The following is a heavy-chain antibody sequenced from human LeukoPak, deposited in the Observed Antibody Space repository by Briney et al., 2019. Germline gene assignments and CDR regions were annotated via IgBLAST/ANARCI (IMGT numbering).Heavy chain of an antibody. CDR3: AREGYGVPFDF. Sequence: GGSLRLYCAASGFNFSDYYMSWIRQAPGEGLEWVSYISRGGSMIDYADSVKGRFTISRDNAKNSVYLQMNSLRAEDTAVYYCAREGYGVPFDFWGQGTPVTVSS. V-gene: IGHV3-11*01. CDR1: GFNFSDYY. D-gene: IGHD2-8*01. J-gene: IGHJ4*02. CDR2: ISRGGSMI.